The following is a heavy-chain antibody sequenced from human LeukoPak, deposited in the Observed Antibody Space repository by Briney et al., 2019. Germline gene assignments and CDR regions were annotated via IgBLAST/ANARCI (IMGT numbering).Heavy chain of an antibody. J-gene: IGHJ4*02. V-gene: IGHV3-21*01. D-gene: IGHD6-6*01. CDR1: GFTFSSYS. Sequence: PGGSLRLSCAASGFTFSSYSMNWVRPAPGKGLEWVSSISSSSSYIYYADSVKGRFTISRDNAKNSLYLQMNSLRAEDTAVYYCAREYSSSHYFDYWGQGTLVTVSS. CDR3: AREYSSSHYFDY. CDR2: ISSSSSYI.